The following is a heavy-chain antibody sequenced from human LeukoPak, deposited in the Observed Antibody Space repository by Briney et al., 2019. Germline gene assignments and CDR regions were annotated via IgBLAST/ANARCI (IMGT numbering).Heavy chain of an antibody. J-gene: IGHJ4*02. D-gene: IGHD3-22*01. CDR2: IRYDGSNK. CDR3: ARWGLGDSSGYADY. Sequence: PGGSLRLSCAASGFTFSSNGMHWVRQAPGKGLEWVAFIRYDGSNKYYADSVKGRFTISRDNAKNSLYLQMNSLRAEDTAVYYSARWGLGDSSGYADYWGQGTLVTVSS. CDR1: GFTFSSNG. V-gene: IGHV3-30*02.